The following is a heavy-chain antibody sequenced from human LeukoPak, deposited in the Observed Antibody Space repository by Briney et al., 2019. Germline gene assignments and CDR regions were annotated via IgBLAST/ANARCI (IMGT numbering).Heavy chain of an antibody. CDR1: EFTFNNYA. CDR2: LSANGANT. J-gene: IGHJ4*02. Sequence: GGSLRLSCAASEFTFNNYAMSWVRQAPGKGLEWVSSLSANGANTYSADSVKGRFIISRDNSKNTLYLQVNSLRPEDTAVYYCARRSVTGTYYFDYWGQGTLVTVSS. D-gene: IGHD1-1*01. V-gene: IGHV3-23*01. CDR3: ARRSVTGTYYFDY.